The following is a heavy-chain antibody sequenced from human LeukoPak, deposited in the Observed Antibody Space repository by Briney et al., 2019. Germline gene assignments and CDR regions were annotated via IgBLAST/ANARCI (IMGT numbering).Heavy chain of an antibody. CDR1: GYTFTSYY. CDR2: INPSGGST. Sequence: GASVKVSCKASGYTFTSYYMHWVRQAPGQGLEWMGIINPSGGSTSYAQKLQGRVTMTKDTSTTTAYMELRSLRSDDTAVYYCARGGRWELPRPYSFDIWGQGTMVAVSS. V-gene: IGHV1-46*01. CDR3: ARGGRWELPRPYSFDI. D-gene: IGHD1-26*01. J-gene: IGHJ3*02.